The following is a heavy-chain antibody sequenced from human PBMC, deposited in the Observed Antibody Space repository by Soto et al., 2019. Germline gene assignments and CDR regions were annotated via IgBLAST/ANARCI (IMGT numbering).Heavy chain of an antibody. Sequence: PSETLSLTCTVSGGSISSYYWSWIRQPPGKGLEWIGYIYYSGSTNYNPSLKSRVTISVDTSKNQFSLKLSSVTAADTAVYYCARARAIAAAGQDYYYYYGMDVWGQGTTVTVSS. J-gene: IGHJ6*02. CDR3: ARARAIAAAGQDYYYYYGMDV. CDR2: IYYSGST. D-gene: IGHD6-13*01. CDR1: GGSISSYY. V-gene: IGHV4-59*01.